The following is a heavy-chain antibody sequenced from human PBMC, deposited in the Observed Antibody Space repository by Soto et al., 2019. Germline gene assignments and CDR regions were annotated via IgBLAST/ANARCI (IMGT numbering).Heavy chain of an antibody. V-gene: IGHV3-33*01. J-gene: IGHJ4*02. CDR3: AIENGYSGSYRVFGY. D-gene: IGHD1-26*01. Sequence: GGSLRLSCAASGFTFSSYGMHWVRQAPGKGLEWVAVIWYDGSNKYYADSVKGRFTISRDNSKNTLYLQMNSLRAEDTAVYYCAIENGYSGSYRVFGYWGQGSLDTCSS. CDR1: GFTFSSYG. CDR2: IWYDGSNK.